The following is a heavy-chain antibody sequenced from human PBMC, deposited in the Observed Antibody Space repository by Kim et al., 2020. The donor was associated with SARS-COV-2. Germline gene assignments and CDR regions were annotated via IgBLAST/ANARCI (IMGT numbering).Heavy chain of an antibody. Sequence: YAQEFQGRVTMTEATSTATGYMELSSLRSEDTAVYYCATGPTYSSRRIDYWGQGTLVTVSS. V-gene: IGHV1-24*01. J-gene: IGHJ4*02. CDR3: ATGPTYSSRRIDY. D-gene: IGHD6-13*01.